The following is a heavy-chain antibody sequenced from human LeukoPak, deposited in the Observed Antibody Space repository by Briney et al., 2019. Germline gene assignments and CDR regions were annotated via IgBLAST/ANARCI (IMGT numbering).Heavy chain of an antibody. CDR2: MWADGSHI. V-gene: IGHV3-33*01. CDR1: GFTFSQTG. J-gene: IGHJ4*02. CDR3: ARVGAVAQPFDY. D-gene: IGHD6-19*01. Sequence: GGSLRLSCATSGFTFSQTGMHWVRQALDKGPEWVAIMWADGSHINYADSVKGRFTISRDNSKNTLYLQMNSLRAEDTAVYYCARVGAVAQPFDYWGQGTLVTVSS.